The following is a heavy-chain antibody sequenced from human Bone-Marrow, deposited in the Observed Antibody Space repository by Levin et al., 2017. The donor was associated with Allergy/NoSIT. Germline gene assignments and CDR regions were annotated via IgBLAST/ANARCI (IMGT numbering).Heavy chain of an antibody. CDR1: GFSLSTSGVG. CDR3: AHSCGGDCYFRSFQGEVMDG. V-gene: IGHV2-5*02. D-gene: IGHD2-21*02. CDR2: IYWDDDK. Sequence: SGPTLVKPTQTLTLTCTFSGFSLSTSGVGVGWIRQPPGKALEWLALIYWDDDKRYSPSLKSRLTITKDTSKHQVVLTVTNMDPVDTGTYYCAHSCGGDCYFRSFQGEVMDGWGQGTTVTVSS. J-gene: IGHJ6*02.